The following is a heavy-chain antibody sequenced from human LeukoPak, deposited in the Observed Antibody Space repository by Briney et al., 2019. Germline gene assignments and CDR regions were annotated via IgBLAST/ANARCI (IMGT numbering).Heavy chain of an antibody. J-gene: IGHJ6*02. D-gene: IGHD3-22*01. Sequence: GGSLRLSCAASRFTLSTYWMSWVRQAPGKGLEWVAHIKQDGSQEYYADSVKGRFTISRGNSKNTLYLQMNSLRAEDTAVYYCARDDVTYYYDSSGFGALYYYYGMDVWGQGTTVTVSS. V-gene: IGHV3-7*03. CDR1: RFTLSTYW. CDR2: IKQDGSQE. CDR3: ARDDVTYYYDSSGFGALYYYYGMDV.